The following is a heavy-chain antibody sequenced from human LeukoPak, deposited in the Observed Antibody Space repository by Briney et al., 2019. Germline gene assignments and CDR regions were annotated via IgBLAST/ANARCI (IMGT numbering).Heavy chain of an antibody. CDR3: ARDGGYHSSGPFDY. CDR2: IWYDGSDE. J-gene: IGHJ4*02. CDR1: GFTFSSHG. D-gene: IGHD3-22*01. V-gene: IGHV3-33*01. Sequence: PGGSLRLSCAASGFTFSSHGMHWVRQAPGKGLEWVSIIWYDGSDEYYADSVKGRFTISRDNSKNTLYLQMNSLRAEDTAVYYCARDGGYHSSGPFDYWGQGTLVTVSP.